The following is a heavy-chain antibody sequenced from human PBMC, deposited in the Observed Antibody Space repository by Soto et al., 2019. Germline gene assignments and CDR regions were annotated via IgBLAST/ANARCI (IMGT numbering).Heavy chain of an antibody. V-gene: IGHV3-7*01. CDR2: IKQDGSEK. D-gene: IGHD2-2*01. CDR3: ARLPSDHYYYYYYMDV. CDR1: GFTFSSYW. J-gene: IGHJ6*03. Sequence: GSLRLSCAASGFTFSSYWMSCVRQAPGKGLEWVANIKQDGSEKYYVDSVKGRFTISRDNAKNSLYLQMNSLRAEDTAVYYCARLPSDHYYYYYYMDVWGKGTTVTVSS.